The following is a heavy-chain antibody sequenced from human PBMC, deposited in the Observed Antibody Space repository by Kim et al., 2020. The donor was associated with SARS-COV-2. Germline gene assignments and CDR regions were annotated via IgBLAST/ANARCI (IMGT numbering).Heavy chain of an antibody. CDR2: IGSANSYI. CDR1: GFTFNSYS. D-gene: IGHD2-21*02. J-gene: IGHJ6*04. CDR3: ARLCGGDCDTEYYYGLDF. Sequence: GGSLRLSCAASGFTFNSYSMTWVRQAPGKGLEWVSTIGSANSYIYYADSVKGRFTVSRDSAKSEVHLQMNSLKTEDTAVYYCARLCGGDCDTEYYYGLDFWGLGASVTVST. V-gene: IGHV3-21*01.